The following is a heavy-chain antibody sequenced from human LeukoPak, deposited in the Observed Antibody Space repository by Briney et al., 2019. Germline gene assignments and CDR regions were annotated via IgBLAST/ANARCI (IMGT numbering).Heavy chain of an antibody. J-gene: IGHJ4*02. Sequence: ASVKVPCKASGYTFTGYYMHWVRQAPGQGLEWMGWINPNSGGTNYAQKFQGRVTMTRDTSISTAYMELSRLRSDDTAVYYCARETYSSSWYLVGFDYWGQGTLVTVFS. CDR3: ARETYSSSWYLVGFDY. V-gene: IGHV1-2*02. CDR2: INPNSGGT. CDR1: GYTFTGYY. D-gene: IGHD6-13*01.